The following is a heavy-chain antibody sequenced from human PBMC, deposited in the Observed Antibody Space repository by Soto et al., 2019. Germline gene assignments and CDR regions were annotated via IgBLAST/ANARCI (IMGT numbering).Heavy chain of an antibody. J-gene: IGHJ4*02. V-gene: IGHV4-39*01. CDR3: ARNRSHIAAPGSAVFDY. Sequence: QLQLQESGPGLVKPSETLSLTCSVSGDSMSSFIYYWGWLRQPPGKGLEWIGSIYNSVSTSYNPSLKGRVSMSVDTSKSQFSLKLSSVTVADTAVYYCARNRSHIAAPGSAVFDYWGQGILVTVSS. CDR2: IYNSVST. D-gene: IGHD6-13*01. CDR1: GDSMSSFIYY.